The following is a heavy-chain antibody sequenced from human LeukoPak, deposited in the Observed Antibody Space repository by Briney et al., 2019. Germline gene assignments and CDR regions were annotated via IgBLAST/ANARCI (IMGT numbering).Heavy chain of an antibody. V-gene: IGHV4-59*01. CDR1: GGSISSYY. Sequence: SETLSLTCTVSGGSISSYYWSWIRQPPGKGLEWIGYIYYSGSTNYNPSHKSRVTISVDTSKNQFSLKLPSVTAADTAVYYCARTSFEYSSSSVSYYYYMDVWGKGTTVTVSS. CDR3: ARTSFEYSSSSVSYYYYMDV. CDR2: IYYSGST. D-gene: IGHD6-6*01. J-gene: IGHJ6*03.